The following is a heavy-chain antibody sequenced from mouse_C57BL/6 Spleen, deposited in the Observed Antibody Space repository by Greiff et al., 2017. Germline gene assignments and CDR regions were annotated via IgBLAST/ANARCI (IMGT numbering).Heavy chain of an antibody. V-gene: IGHV1-55*01. CDR1: GYTFTSYW. Sequence: QVQLQQPGAELVKPGASVKMSCKASGYTFTSYWITWVKQRPGQGLEWIGDIYPGSGSTTYNEKFKSKATLTVDTSSSTAYMQRGSLPSEDSAVYYCARGDYGNYWGQGTTLTVSS. CDR2: IYPGSGST. J-gene: IGHJ2*01. D-gene: IGHD1-1*01. CDR3: ARGDYGNY.